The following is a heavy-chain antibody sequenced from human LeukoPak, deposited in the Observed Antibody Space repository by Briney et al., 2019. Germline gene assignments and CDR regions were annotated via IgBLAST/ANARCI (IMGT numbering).Heavy chain of an antibody. CDR3: ASFPYSSSWYRGAFYGMDV. Sequence: ASVKVSCKASGGTFSSYAISWVRQAPGQGLEWMGGIIPIFGTANYAQKFQGRVTVTADESTSTAYMELSSLRSEDTAVYYCASFPYSSSWYRGAFYGMDVWGQGTTVTVSS. CDR2: IIPIFGTA. J-gene: IGHJ6*02. V-gene: IGHV1-69*13. CDR1: GGTFSSYA. D-gene: IGHD6-13*01.